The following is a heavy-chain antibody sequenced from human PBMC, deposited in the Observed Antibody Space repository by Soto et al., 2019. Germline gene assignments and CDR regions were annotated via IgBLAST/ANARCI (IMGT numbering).Heavy chain of an antibody. J-gene: IGHJ4*02. Sequence: GGSLRLSCAASGFTFSTYAMHWVRQAPGKGLEWVALISYDGGNKYYADSVKGRFTISRDDSKNALYLQMDSLIAEDTAVYYCARKTARGYGDYFVYWGQGTLVTVSS. CDR3: ARKTARGYGDYFVY. V-gene: IGHV3-30-3*01. D-gene: IGHD4-17*01. CDR2: ISYDGGNK. CDR1: GFTFSTYA.